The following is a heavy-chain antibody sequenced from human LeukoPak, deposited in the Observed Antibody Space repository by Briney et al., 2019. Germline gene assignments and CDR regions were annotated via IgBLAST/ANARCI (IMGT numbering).Heavy chain of an antibody. Sequence: PGGSLRLSCAASGFTFSSYSMNWVRQAPGKGLEWVSYISSSSSTIYYADSVKGRFTISRDNAKNSLYLQMNSLRAEDTAVYYCARDWVAGVPFDAFDIWGQGTMVSVSS. V-gene: IGHV3-48*04. CDR2: ISSSSSTI. CDR1: GFTFSSYS. CDR3: ARDWVAGVPFDAFDI. D-gene: IGHD3-10*01. J-gene: IGHJ3*02.